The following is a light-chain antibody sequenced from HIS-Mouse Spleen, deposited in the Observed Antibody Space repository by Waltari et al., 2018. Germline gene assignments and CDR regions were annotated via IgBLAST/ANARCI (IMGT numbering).Light chain of an antibody. J-gene: IGLJ2*01. CDR1: ALQTKY. CDR3: YSTDSSGNHRV. V-gene: IGLV3-10*01. Sequence: SYELTQPPSVSVSPGQTARSTCAGDALQTKYAYWYQQKSGQAPVLVIYEDSKRPTGIPERFSGSSSGTMATLTISGAQVEDEADYYCYSTDSSGNHRVFGGGTKLTVL. CDR2: EDS.